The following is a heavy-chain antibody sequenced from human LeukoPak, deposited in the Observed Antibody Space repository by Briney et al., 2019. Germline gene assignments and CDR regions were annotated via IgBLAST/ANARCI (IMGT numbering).Heavy chain of an antibody. CDR1: GYTFTGYY. CDR3: ARVRDIVVVPAAQGAFDI. V-gene: IGHV1-2*02. CDR2: INPNSGGT. Sequence: ASVKVSCKASGYTFTGYYMHWVRQAPGQGLEWMGWINPNSGGTSYAQRFQRRVTMTRDTSISTAYMELSRLRSDDTAVYYCARVRDIVVVPAAQGAFDIWGQGTMVTVSS. J-gene: IGHJ3*02. D-gene: IGHD2-2*01.